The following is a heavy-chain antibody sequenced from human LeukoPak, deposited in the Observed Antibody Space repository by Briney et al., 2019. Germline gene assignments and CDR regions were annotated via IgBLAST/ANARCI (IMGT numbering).Heavy chain of an antibody. D-gene: IGHD6-19*01. CDR3: ARVWSSGWPDPKANFDY. Sequence: GGSLRLSCAASGFTFSSYSMNWVRQAPGKGLEWVSYISSSSSTIYYVDSVKGRFTISRDNAKNSLYLQMNSLRAEDTAVYYCARVWSSGWPDPKANFDYWGQGTLVTVSS. V-gene: IGHV3-48*01. J-gene: IGHJ4*02. CDR1: GFTFSSYS. CDR2: ISSSSSTI.